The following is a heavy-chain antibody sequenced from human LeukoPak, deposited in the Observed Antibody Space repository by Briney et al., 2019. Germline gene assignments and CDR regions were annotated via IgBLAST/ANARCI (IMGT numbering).Heavy chain of an antibody. D-gene: IGHD5-12*01. J-gene: IGHJ4*02. CDR1: GGSISSGGYD. CDR3: ARWSSGYFNAFDY. CDR2: IYYSGST. V-gene: IGHV4-31*03. Sequence: PSQTLSLTCTVSGGSISSGGYDWSWIRQHPGKGLEWIGYIYYSGSTYYNPSLKSRVTISVDTSKNQFSLKLSSVTAADTAVYYCARWSSGYFNAFDYWGQGTLVTVSS.